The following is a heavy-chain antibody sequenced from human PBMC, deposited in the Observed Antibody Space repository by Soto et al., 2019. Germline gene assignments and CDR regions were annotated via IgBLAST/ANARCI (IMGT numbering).Heavy chain of an antibody. V-gene: IGHV3-11*06. CDR2: ISSSSSYT. CDR1: GFTFSDYY. Sequence: QVQLVESGGGLVKPGGSLRLSCAASGFTFSDYYMSWIRQAPGKGLEWVSYISSSSSYTNYADSVKGRFTISRDNSKNTLYLQMKSLRAEDTAVYYCARVKYCSGGSCYPIDYWGQGTLVTVSS. D-gene: IGHD2-15*01. CDR3: ARVKYCSGGSCYPIDY. J-gene: IGHJ4*02.